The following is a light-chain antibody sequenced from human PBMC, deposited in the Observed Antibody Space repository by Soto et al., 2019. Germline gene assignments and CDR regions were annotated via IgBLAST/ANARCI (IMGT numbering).Light chain of an antibody. J-gene: IGLJ1*01. CDR3: CSYAGSYTLYV. CDR1: SSDVGSYDY. CDR2: DVT. Sequence: SVLTQPRSASGSPGQSVTISCTRTSSDVGSYDYVSWYQQHPGKAPKLMIYDVTKRPSGVPDRFSGSKSDNTASLTISGLQAEDEADYYCCSYAGSYTLYVFGTGTKVTV. V-gene: IGLV2-11*01.